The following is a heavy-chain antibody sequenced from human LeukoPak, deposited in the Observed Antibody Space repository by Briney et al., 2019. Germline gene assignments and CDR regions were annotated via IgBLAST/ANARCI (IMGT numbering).Heavy chain of an antibody. CDR2: IYSGGNT. V-gene: IGHV3-53*01. CDR3: AKRATPGQKTLEYSNYDY. Sequence: PGGSLRLSCAVSGFSVSINYMSWVRQAPGKGLEWVSIIYSGGNTYYADSVRGRFTISKDNSKNALYLQMNSLRAEDTAVYYCAKRATPGQKTLEYSNYDYWGQGTLVTVSS. D-gene: IGHD1-26*01. J-gene: IGHJ4*02. CDR1: GFSVSINY.